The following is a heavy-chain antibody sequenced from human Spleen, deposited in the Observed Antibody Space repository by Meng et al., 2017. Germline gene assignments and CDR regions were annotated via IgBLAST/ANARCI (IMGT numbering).Heavy chain of an antibody. D-gene: IGHD4-11*01. Sequence: QVQLQQGGAGLLKPSETLSLICAVYGGSFSGYYWSWIRQPPGKGLEWIGEINHSGSTNYNPSLKSRVTISVDTSKNQFSLNLSSVTAADTAVYYCARGPTTMAHDFDYWGQGTLVTVSS. CDR3: ARGPTTMAHDFDY. V-gene: IGHV4-34*02. CDR1: GGSFSGYY. CDR2: INHSGST. J-gene: IGHJ4*02.